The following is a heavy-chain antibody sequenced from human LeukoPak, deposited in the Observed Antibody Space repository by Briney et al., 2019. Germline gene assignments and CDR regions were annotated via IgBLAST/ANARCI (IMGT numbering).Heavy chain of an antibody. Sequence: SETLSLTCTVSGGSISSYYWSWIRQPPGKGLEWIGYIYYSGSTNYNPSLKSRVTISVDTSKNQFSLKLSSVTAADTAVYYCARDPEDFDLWGRGTLVTVSS. CDR1: GGSISSYY. V-gene: IGHV4-59*12. CDR3: ARDPEDFDL. CDR2: IYYSGST. J-gene: IGHJ2*01.